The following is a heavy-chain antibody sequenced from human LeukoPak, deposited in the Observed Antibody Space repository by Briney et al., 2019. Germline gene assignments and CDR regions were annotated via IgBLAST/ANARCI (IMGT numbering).Heavy chain of an antibody. D-gene: IGHD6-6*01. CDR3: VSLGYSSSSVRY. Sequence: RPGGSLRLSCAASGFTFDNFEMTWVRQAPGRGLEWLSYISSVGSNIYYADSVKGRFTISRDNSKNTLYLQMNSLRAEDTAVYFCVSLGYSSSSVRYWGQGTLVTVSS. V-gene: IGHV3-48*01. CDR1: GFTFDNFE. CDR2: ISSVGSNI. J-gene: IGHJ4*02.